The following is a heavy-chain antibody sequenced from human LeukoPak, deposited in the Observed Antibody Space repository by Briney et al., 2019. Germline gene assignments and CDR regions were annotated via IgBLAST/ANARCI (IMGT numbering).Heavy chain of an antibody. CDR2: IYYSGST. J-gene: IGHJ4*02. CDR1: GASISSSTDY. D-gene: IGHD2-21*01. Sequence: SETLSLTCTVSGASISSSTDYWGWIRQPPGKGLEWIANIYYSGSTYYNPSLKSRVTISVDTSKNQFSLKLSSVTAADTAVYYCARDFLAYVLGYWGQGTLVTVSS. V-gene: IGHV4-39*02. CDR3: ARDFLAYVLGY.